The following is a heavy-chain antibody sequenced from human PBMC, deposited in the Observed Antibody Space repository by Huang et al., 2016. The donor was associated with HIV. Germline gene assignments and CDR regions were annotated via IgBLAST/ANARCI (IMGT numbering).Heavy chain of an antibody. CDR1: GFALSSFA. D-gene: IGHD3-10*01. V-gene: IGHV3-30*01. CDR2: ISTDGTIK. CDR3: ARTGSYYYGSGIYHFGDY. Sequence: QVQLVESGGGVVQPGRSLRLSCAASGFALSSFAMHWIRQAPGKGLQWRAGISTDGTIKNYADSVRGRFTIARDNSKGTVYLQMNSLRPEDTAVYSCARTGSYYYGSGIYHFGDYWGQGTLVTVSS. J-gene: IGHJ4*02.